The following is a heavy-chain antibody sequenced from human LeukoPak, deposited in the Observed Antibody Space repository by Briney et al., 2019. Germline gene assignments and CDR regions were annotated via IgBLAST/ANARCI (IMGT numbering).Heavy chain of an antibody. CDR3: ARHVDTQFDY. D-gene: IGHD2-2*02. CDR2: INHSGST. Sequence: PSETLSLTCAVYGGSFSGYYWSWIRQPPGKGLEWIGEINHSGSTNYNPSLKSRVTISVDTSKNQFSLKLSSVTAADTAVYYCARHVDTQFDYWGQGTLVTVSS. CDR1: GGSFSGYY. V-gene: IGHV4-34*01. J-gene: IGHJ4*02.